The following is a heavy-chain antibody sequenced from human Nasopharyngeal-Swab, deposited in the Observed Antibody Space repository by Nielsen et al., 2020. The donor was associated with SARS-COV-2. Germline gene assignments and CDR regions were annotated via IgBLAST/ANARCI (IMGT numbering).Heavy chain of an antibody. Sequence: LSLTSAASGFTFDDYAMHWVRQAPGKGLEWVSGISWNSGSIGYADSVKGRFTISRDNAKNSLYLQMNSLRAEDMALYYCAKDIGYSSPQGMDVWGQGTTVTVSS. CDR3: AKDIGYSSPQGMDV. D-gene: IGHD6-13*01. V-gene: IGHV3-9*03. CDR1: GFTFDDYA. J-gene: IGHJ6*02. CDR2: ISWNSGSI.